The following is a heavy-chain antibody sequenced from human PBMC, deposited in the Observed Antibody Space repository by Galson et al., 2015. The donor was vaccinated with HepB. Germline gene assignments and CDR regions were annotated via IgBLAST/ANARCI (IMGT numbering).Heavy chain of an antibody. CDR2: ISSSSSTI. CDR1: GFTFSSYS. Sequence: SLRLSCAASGFTFSSYSMNWVRQAPGKGLEWVSYISSSSSTIYYADSVKGRFTISRDNAKNLLYLQMNSLRDEDTAVYYCARDFLLRLKWDIVVVPAADSTQYYYYGMDVWGQGTTVTVSS. V-gene: IGHV3-48*02. D-gene: IGHD2-2*01. J-gene: IGHJ6*02. CDR3: ARDFLLRLKWDIVVVPAADSTQYYYYGMDV.